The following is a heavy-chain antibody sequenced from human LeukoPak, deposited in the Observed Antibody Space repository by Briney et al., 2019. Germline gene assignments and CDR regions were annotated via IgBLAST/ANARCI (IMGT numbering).Heavy chain of an antibody. Sequence: PSETLSLTCSVSGGSVNNYYWTWIRQPPGKGLEWIGQIYYSGKADYNPSQKSRITISVDTSKNQISLRVNSVTAADTAVYYCARFGVDYDMGVWGQGTTVIVFS. CDR2: IYYSGKA. CDR3: ARFGVDYDMGV. D-gene: IGHD3-16*01. J-gene: IGHJ6*02. CDR1: GGSVNNYY. V-gene: IGHV4-59*02.